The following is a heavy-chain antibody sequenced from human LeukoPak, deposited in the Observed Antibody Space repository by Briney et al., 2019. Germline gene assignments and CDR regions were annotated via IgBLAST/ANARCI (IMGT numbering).Heavy chain of an antibody. V-gene: IGHV3-11*05. J-gene: IGHJ6*02. CDR1: GFTVSSSY. D-gene: IGHD1-26*01. CDR3: ARDIPGPSGSYYAYYYYGMDV. Sequence: GGSLRLSCAASGFTVSSSYMYWVRQAPGKGLEWVSYISSSSSYTNYAGSVKGRFTISRDNAKNSLYLQMNSLRAEDTAVYYCARDIPGPSGSYYAYYYYGMDVWGQGTTVTVSS. CDR2: ISSSSSYT.